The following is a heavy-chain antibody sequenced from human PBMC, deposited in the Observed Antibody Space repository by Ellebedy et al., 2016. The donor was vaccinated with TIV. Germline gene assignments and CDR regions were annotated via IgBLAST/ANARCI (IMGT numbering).Heavy chain of an antibody. CDR2: ISYDGSNK. CDR3: AKDNVAYCGGDCYPSFDY. D-gene: IGHD2-21*02. CDR1: GFTFSSYG. Sequence: GESLKISXAASGFTFSSYGMHWVRQAPGKGLEWVAVISYDGSNKYYADSVKGRFTISRDNSKNTLYLQMNSLRAEDTAVYYCAKDNVAYCGGDCYPSFDYWGQGTLVTVSS. V-gene: IGHV3-30*18. J-gene: IGHJ4*02.